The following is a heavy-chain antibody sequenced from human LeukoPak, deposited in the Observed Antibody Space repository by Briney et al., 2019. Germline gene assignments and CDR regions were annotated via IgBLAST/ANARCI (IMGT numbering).Heavy chain of an antibody. J-gene: IGHJ4*02. CDR3: ARVARPGYCSSTSCYSFPY. V-gene: IGHV1-2*02. CDR2: INPNSGGT. Sequence: ASVKVSCKASGYTFTGYYMHWVRQAPGQGLEWMGWINPNSGGTNYAQKFQGRVTMTRDTPISTAYMELSRLRSDDTAVYYCARVARPGYCSSTSCYSFPYWGQGTLVTVSS. CDR1: GYTFTGYY. D-gene: IGHD2-2*02.